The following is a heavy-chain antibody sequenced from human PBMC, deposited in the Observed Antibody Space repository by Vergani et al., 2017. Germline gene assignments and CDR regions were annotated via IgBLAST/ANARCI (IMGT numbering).Heavy chain of an antibody. D-gene: IGHD4-17*01. CDR2: ISGSGGST. J-gene: IGHJ4*02. CDR1: GFTFSSYA. CDR3: AKGTVTTGY. Sequence: VQLVQSGSELRKPGASVQVSCKASGFTFSSYAMSWVRQAPGKGLEWVSAISGSGGSTYYADSVKGRFTISRDNSKNTLYLQMNSLRAEDTAVYYCAKGTVTTGYWGQGTLVTVSS. V-gene: IGHV3-23*04.